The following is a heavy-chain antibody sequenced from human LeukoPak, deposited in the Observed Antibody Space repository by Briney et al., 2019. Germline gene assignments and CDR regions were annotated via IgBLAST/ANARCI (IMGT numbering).Heavy chain of an antibody. Sequence: ASVKVFCKASGYTFTGYYMHWVRQAPGQGLEWMGWINPNSGGTNYAQKFQGWVTMTRDTSISTAYMELSRLRSDDTAVYYCARDNYDFWSGYYNHPHYYFDYWGQGTLVTVSS. CDR2: INPNSGGT. J-gene: IGHJ4*02. D-gene: IGHD3-3*01. CDR1: GYTFTGYY. CDR3: ARDNYDFWSGYYNHPHYYFDY. V-gene: IGHV1-2*04.